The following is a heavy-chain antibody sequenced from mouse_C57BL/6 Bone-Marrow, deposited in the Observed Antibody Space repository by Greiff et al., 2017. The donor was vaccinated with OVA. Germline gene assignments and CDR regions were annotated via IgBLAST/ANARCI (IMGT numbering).Heavy chain of an antibody. D-gene: IGHD1-1*01. V-gene: IGHV1-4*01. Sequence: VQLQQSGAELARPGASVKMSCKASGYTFTSYTMHWVKQRPGQGLEWIGYINPSSGYTTYNQKFKDKAPLTADKSSSTAYLQQSSLTSEDAAVNYCARCVLPITTVRDYWGQGTTLTVSS. CDR2: INPSSGYT. J-gene: IGHJ2*01. CDR3: ARCVLPITTVRDY. CDR1: GYTFTSYT.